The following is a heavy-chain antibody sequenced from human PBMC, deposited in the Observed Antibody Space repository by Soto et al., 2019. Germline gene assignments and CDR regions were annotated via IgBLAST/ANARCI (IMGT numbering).Heavy chain of an antibody. CDR1: GFTFDDYA. Sequence: GGSLRLSCAASGFTFDDYAMHWVRQAPRKELEWVSGINWNSGSIGYADSVKGRFTISRDNANISLYLQMNSLRAEDTALYYCAKDRGSGSYAANYYYYGMDVWGQGTTVTVSS. CDR2: INWNSGSI. V-gene: IGHV3-9*01. CDR3: AKDRGSGSYAANYYYYGMDV. J-gene: IGHJ6*02. D-gene: IGHD3-10*01.